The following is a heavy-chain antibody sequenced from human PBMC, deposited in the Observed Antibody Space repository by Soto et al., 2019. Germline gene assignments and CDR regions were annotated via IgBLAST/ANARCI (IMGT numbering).Heavy chain of an antibody. CDR3: AKDSNIVVVTAIAGY. Sequence: PGGSLRLSCAASGFTFSSYGMHWVRQAPGKGLEWVAVISYDGSNKYYADSVKGRFTISRDNSKNTLYLQMNSLRAEDTAVYYCAKDSNIVVVTAIAGYWGQGTLVTVSS. CDR2: ISYDGSNK. CDR1: GFTFSSYG. D-gene: IGHD2-21*02. V-gene: IGHV3-30*18. J-gene: IGHJ4*02.